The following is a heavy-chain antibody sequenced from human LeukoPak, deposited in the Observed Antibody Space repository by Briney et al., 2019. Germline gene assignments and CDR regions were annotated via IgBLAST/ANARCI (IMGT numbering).Heavy chain of an antibody. CDR1: GFTFSSFA. D-gene: IGHD3-10*01. J-gene: IGHJ4*02. CDR3: AKEASGYGYYFDY. CDR2: ISDSGGTT. Sequence: PGGSLRLSCAVSGFTFSSFAMSWVRQAPGKGLEWVSVISDSGGTTFYADSVKGRFTISRDSSKNTLYLQMNSLRAEDTAVYYCAKEASGYGYYFDYWGQGTLVTVSS. V-gene: IGHV3-23*01.